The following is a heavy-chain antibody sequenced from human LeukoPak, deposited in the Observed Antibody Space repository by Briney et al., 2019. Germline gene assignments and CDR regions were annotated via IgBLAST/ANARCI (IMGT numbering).Heavy chain of an antibody. CDR3: ARGTSTIDY. J-gene: IGHJ4*02. CDR2: ISTSDSTI. CDR1: GFTFSSCR. V-gene: IGHV3-48*01. D-gene: IGHD5/OR15-5a*01. Sequence: PGGSLRLSCAASGFTFSSCRMNWVRQGPGKGLEWVSYISTSDSTIYYADSVKGRFTISRDNAKNSLYLQMNSLRAEDTAVYYCARGTSTIDYWGQGTLVTVSS.